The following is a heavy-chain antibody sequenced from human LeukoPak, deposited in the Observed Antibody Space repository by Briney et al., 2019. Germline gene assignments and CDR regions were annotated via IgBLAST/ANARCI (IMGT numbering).Heavy chain of an antibody. CDR2: ISGHNGHT. D-gene: IGHD6-19*01. Sequence: GASVKVSCKASGYTFTSYGINWVRQAPGQGLEWMGWISGHNGHTNYVQKMQGRVTMTTDTSTNTAYMELRNLTSDDTAVYCCARGPGIAVAGVFDYWGQGSLVTVSS. CDR3: ARGPGIAVAGVFDY. V-gene: IGHV1-18*04. CDR1: GYTFTSYG. J-gene: IGHJ4*02.